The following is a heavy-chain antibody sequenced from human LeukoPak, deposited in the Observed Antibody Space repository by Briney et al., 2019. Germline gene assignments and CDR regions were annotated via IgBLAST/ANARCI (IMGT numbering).Heavy chain of an antibody. CDR1: GFTFSNYA. CDR2: ISGSGDNT. Sequence: GGSLRPSCAASGFTFSNYAMSWVRQAQGKGLEWVSAISGSGDNTYYADSVKGRFALSRDNSKNTLYLQMNSLRAEDTAVYYCAKDLNWNDVGAFDIWGQGTMVTVSS. D-gene: IGHD1-1*01. J-gene: IGHJ3*02. CDR3: AKDLNWNDVGAFDI. V-gene: IGHV3-23*01.